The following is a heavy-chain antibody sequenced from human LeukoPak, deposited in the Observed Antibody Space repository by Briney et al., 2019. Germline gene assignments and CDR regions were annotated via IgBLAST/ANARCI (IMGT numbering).Heavy chain of an antibody. CDR3: ARTREWNWFDP. J-gene: IGHJ5*02. CDR1: GGTFSSYA. CDR2: INPHSGGT. D-gene: IGHD2-8*01. V-gene: IGHV1-2*02. Sequence: ASVKVSCKASGGTFSSYAISWVRQAPGEGFEWMGWINPHSGGTIYAKKFQDRVTMTMDMSITTAYMALSSLRSDDTAVYYCARTREWNWFDPWGQGTLVTVSS.